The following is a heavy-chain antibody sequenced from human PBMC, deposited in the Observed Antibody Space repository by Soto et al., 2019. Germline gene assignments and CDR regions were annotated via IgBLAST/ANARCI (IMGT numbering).Heavy chain of an antibody. V-gene: IGHV1-69*13. CDR3: ARTYDRSGYPGDYYYGMDV. CDR2: IIPIFGTA. D-gene: IGHD3-22*01. Sequence: SVKGASGASGPHLSSYAISSVRKAPVQGLEWMGGIIPIFGTANYSQKFQGRVTITADGSTSTAYMELSSLRSEDTAVYYCARTYDRSGYPGDYYYGMDVWGQGTTVTVSS. J-gene: IGHJ6*02. CDR1: GPHLSSYA.